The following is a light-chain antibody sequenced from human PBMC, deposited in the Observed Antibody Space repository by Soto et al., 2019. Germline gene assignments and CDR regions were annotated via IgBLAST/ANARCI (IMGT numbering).Light chain of an antibody. CDR3: QQYNSYSWT. V-gene: IGKV1-17*01. Sequence: DIQMAQSPSSLSSSGGDGVTITLRASHGIRNDLGWYQQKQGKAPKRLIYAASSLQSGVPSRFSGSGSGTEFTLTISSLQPDDFATYYCQQYNSYSWTFGQGTKVDTK. CDR2: AAS. J-gene: IGKJ1*01. CDR1: HGIRND.